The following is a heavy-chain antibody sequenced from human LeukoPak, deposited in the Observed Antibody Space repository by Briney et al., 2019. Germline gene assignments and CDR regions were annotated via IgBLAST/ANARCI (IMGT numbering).Heavy chain of an antibody. J-gene: IGHJ4*02. CDR1: GFSFSSYA. Sequence: GSLRLSCAASGFSFSSYAMNWVRQAPGKGLEWVSTISASGDSTFYADSVKGRFTISRDNPKNTLHLQVDSLRAEDTAIYYCAKEVAGTGKAFAYWGPGTLVTVSS. CDR3: AKEVAGTGKAFAY. CDR2: ISASGDST. D-gene: IGHD6-19*01. V-gene: IGHV3-23*01.